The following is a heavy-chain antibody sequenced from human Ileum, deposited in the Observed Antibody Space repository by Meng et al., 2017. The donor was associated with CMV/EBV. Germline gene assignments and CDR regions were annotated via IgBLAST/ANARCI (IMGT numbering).Heavy chain of an antibody. J-gene: IGHJ4*02. CDR3: AGPYDDSGYYSGY. D-gene: IGHD3-3*01. Sequence: ASGFTFSSNAMNWVRQAPGKGLEWVSCISSSSSYIYYADSVKGRFTISRDNAKNSLYLQMNSLRAEDTAVYYCAGPYDDSGYYSGYWGQGTLVTVSS. CDR1: GFTFSSNA. V-gene: IGHV3-21*04. CDR2: ISSSSSYI.